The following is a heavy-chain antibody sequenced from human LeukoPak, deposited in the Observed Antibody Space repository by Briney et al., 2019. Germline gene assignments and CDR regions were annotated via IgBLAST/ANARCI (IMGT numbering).Heavy chain of an antibody. D-gene: IGHD3-22*01. CDR2: IYYSGRT. CDR1: GGSINSYY. CDR3: ARRQYYDSSGYWYYFDY. J-gene: IGHJ4*02. V-gene: IGHV4-59*08. Sequence: TSETLSLTCTVSGGSINSYYWNWIRQPPGQGLEWIGQIYYSGRTNYNPSLKSRVTISVDTSKNQFALTLSSVTAADTAVYYCARRQYYDSSGYWYYFDYWGQRTLVTVSS.